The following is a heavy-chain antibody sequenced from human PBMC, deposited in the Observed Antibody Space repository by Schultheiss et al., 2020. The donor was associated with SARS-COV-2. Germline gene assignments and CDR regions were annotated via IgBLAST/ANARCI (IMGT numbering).Heavy chain of an antibody. Sequence: GGSLRLSCTASGFTFSSYGMHWVRQAPGKGLEWVAVMWYDGSHERYADSVKGRFTLSRDNSKNTLYLQMNSLRAEDTALYYCARADIVVVLDYWGQGTLVTVSS. J-gene: IGHJ4*02. D-gene: IGHD2-2*01. V-gene: IGHV3-33*01. CDR2: MWYDGSHE. CDR3: ARADIVVVLDY. CDR1: GFTFSSYG.